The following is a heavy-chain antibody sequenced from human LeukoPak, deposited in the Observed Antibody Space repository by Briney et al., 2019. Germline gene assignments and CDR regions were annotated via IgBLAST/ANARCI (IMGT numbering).Heavy chain of an antibody. CDR2: IYYSGST. Sequence: SETLSLTCTVSGGSISSSSYYWGWIRQPPGKGLEWIGSIYYSGSTYYNPSLKSRVTISVDTSKNQFSLKLSSVTAADTAVYYCARLGARFDERYFDYWGQGTLVTVSS. CDR1: GGSISSSSYY. CDR3: ARLGARFDERYFDY. V-gene: IGHV4-39*01. J-gene: IGHJ4*02.